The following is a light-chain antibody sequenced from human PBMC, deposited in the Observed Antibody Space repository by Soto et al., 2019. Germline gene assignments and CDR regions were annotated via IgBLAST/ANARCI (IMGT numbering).Light chain of an antibody. CDR3: QRLDNYPIT. J-gene: IGKJ5*01. CDR2: AAS. Sequence: DIQLTQSPSFLSASVGDRVTITCRASQGISSYLAWYQQKPGKAPKFLIYAASTLQRGAPSRFSGSGSGTEFTLTISSLQPEDFATYYCQRLDNYPITFGQGTRLEIK. CDR1: QGISSY. V-gene: IGKV1-9*01.